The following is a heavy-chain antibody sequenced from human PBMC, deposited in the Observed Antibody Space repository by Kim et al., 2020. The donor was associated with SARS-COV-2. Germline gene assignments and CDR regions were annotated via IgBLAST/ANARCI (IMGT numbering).Heavy chain of an antibody. D-gene: IGHD3-16*02. CDR2: ISGSGGST. J-gene: IGHJ4*02. CDR3: AKGTYDYVWGSYRVFDY. Sequence: GGSLRLSCAASGFTFSSYAMSWVRQAPGKGLEWVSAISGSGGSTYYADSVKGRFTISRDNSKNTLYLQMNSLRAEDTAVYYCAKGTYDYVWGSYRVFDYWGQGTLVTVSS. CDR1: GFTFSSYA. V-gene: IGHV3-23*01.